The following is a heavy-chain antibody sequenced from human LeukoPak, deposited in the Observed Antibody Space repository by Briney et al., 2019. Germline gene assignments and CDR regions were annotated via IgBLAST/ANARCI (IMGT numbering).Heavy chain of an antibody. D-gene: IGHD3-22*01. CDR1: GGSLSTYY. Sequence: SETLSLTCIVSGGSLSTYYWSWIRQPPGKGLEGIGYVYYSGSTNYNPSLKSRVTISVDTSKNQFSLKLSSVTAADTAVYYCARGGITMIEVPIWGQGTMVTVSS. CDR3: ARGGITMIEVPI. V-gene: IGHV4-59*01. J-gene: IGHJ3*02. CDR2: VYYSGST.